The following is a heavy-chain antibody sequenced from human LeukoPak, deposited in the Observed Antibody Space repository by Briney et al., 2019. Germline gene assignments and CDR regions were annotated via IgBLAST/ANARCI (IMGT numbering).Heavy chain of an antibody. V-gene: IGHV4-34*01. CDR1: GGSFSGYY. J-gene: IGHJ5*02. Sequence: SETLSLTCAVYGGSFSGYYWSWIRQPPGKGLEWIGEINHSGSTNYNPSLKSRVTISVDTSKNQFSLKLSSVTAVDTAVYYCARGAAMVRGVIDWFDPWGQGTLVTVSS. CDR3: ARGAAMVRGVIDWFDP. D-gene: IGHD3-10*01. CDR2: INHSGST.